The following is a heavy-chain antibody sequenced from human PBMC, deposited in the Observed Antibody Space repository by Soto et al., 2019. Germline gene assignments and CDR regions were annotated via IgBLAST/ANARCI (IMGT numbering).Heavy chain of an antibody. CDR3: AIYSGYDRLIDY. J-gene: IGHJ4*02. D-gene: IGHD5-12*01. Sequence: GASVKVSCKASGGTFSSYTISWVRQAPGQGLEWMGIINPSGGSTSYAQKFQGRVTMTRDTSTSTVYMELSSLRSEDTAVYYCAIYSGYDRLIDYWGQGTLVTVSS. CDR2: INPSGGST. CDR1: GGTFSSYT. V-gene: IGHV1-46*03.